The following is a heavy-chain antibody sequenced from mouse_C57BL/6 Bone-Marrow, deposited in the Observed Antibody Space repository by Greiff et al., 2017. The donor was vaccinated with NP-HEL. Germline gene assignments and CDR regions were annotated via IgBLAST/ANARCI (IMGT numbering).Heavy chain of an antibody. J-gene: IGHJ1*03. V-gene: IGHV1-55*01. D-gene: IGHD1-1*01. CDR1: GYTFTSYW. Sequence: VQLQQPGAELVKPGASVKMSCKASGYTFTSYWITWVKQRPGQGLEWIGDIYPGSGSTNYNEKFKSKATLTVDTSSSTAYMQLSSLTSEDSAVYYCAIGDYYGSSSWYLDVWGTGTTVTVSS. CDR2: IYPGSGST. CDR3: AIGDYYGSSSWYLDV.